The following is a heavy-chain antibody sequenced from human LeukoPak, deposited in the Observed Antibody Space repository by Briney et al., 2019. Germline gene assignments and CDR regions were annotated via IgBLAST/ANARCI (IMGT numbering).Heavy chain of an antibody. D-gene: IGHD3-22*01. V-gene: IGHV4-59*12. J-gene: IGHJ6*02. CDR2: IYYSGST. CDR3: ARDPYYYDSSGPSDV. CDR1: GGSISSYY. Sequence: PSETLSLTCTVSGGSISSYYWSWIRQPPGKGLEWIGYIYYSGSTNYNPSLKSRVTISVDTSKNQFSLKLSSVTAADTAVYYCARDPYYYDSSGPSDVWGQGTTVTVSS.